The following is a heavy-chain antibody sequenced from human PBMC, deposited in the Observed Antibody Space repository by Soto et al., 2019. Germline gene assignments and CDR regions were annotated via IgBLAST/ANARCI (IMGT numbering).Heavy chain of an antibody. CDR3: AKDNLWFGELLCPFDY. V-gene: IGHV3-23*01. CDR1: GFTFSSYA. J-gene: IGHJ4*02. D-gene: IGHD3-10*01. CDR2: ISGSGGST. Sequence: GGSLRLSCAASGFTFSSYAMSWVRQAPGKGLEWVSAISGSGGSTYYADSVKGRFTISRDNSKNTLYLQMNSLRAEDTAVYYCAKDNLWFGELLCPFDYWGQGTLVTVSS.